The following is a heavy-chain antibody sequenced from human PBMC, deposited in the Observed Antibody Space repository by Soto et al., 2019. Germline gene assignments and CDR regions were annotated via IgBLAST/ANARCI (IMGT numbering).Heavy chain of an antibody. Sequence: QVQLVQSGAEVKKPGASVKVSCKASGYTFTSYGISWVRQAPGQGLEWMGWIIAYNGNTNYAQKVQGRVTMTTDTSTSTAYMELRSLRSDDTAVYYCARECSGGSCYNRFDYWGQGTLVTVSS. V-gene: IGHV1-18*01. CDR2: IIAYNGNT. CDR3: ARECSGGSCYNRFDY. CDR1: GYTFTSYG. D-gene: IGHD2-15*01. J-gene: IGHJ4*02.